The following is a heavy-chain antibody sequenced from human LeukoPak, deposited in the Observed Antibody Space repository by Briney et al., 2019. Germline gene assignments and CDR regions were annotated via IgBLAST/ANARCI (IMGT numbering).Heavy chain of an antibody. Sequence: GGSLRLSCAASGFTFSSYAMSWVRQAPGKGLEWVSYISPDGTITKYADSVKGRFTISRDNAKNTLYLQMNSLRAEDTAVYYCVTPWSYWGQGTLVTVSS. D-gene: IGHD3-3*01. V-gene: IGHV3-23*01. CDR2: ISPDGTIT. J-gene: IGHJ4*02. CDR3: VTPWSY. CDR1: GFTFSSYA.